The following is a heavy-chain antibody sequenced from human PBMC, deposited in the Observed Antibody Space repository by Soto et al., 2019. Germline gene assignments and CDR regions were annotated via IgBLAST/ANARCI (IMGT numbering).Heavy chain of an antibody. Sequence: GGSLRLSCAASGFTFSSYAMSWVRQAPGKGLEWVSAISGSGGSTYYSDSVKGRFTISRDNSKNTLYLQMNSLRAEDTAVYYCGKVRRYSYVQATIGGLGHNWFDPWGQGTLVTVSS. D-gene: IGHD5-18*01. CDR2: ISGSGGST. V-gene: IGHV3-23*01. J-gene: IGHJ5*02. CDR1: GFTFSSYA. CDR3: GKVRRYSYVQATIGGLGHNWFDP.